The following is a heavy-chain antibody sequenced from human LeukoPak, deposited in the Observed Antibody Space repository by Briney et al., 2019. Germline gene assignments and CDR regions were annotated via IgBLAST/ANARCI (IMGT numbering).Heavy chain of an antibody. CDR2: ISAYNGNT. CDR1: GYTFTSYG. V-gene: IGHV1-18*01. J-gene: IGHJ4*02. CDR3: ARVRRDIVVVPAAFDY. D-gene: IGHD2-2*01. Sequence: ASVKVSCKASGYTFTSYGISWVRQAPGQGLEWMGWISAYNGNTNYAQKLQGRVTMTTDTSTSTAYMELRSLRSDDTAVYYCARVRRDIVVVPAAFDYWGQGTLVTVSS.